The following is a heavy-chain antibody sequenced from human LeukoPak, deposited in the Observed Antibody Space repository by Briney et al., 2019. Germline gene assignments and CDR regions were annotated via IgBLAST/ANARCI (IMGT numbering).Heavy chain of an antibody. CDR1: GYTFAGYY. CDR3: ARVIRPYCGGDCPFDY. CDR2: IIPILGTA. J-gene: IGHJ4*02. V-gene: IGHV1-69*13. D-gene: IGHD2-21*02. Sequence: ASVKVSCKASGYTFAGYYMHWVRQAPGQGLEWMGGIIPILGTANYAQKFQGRVTITADESTSTAYMELSSLRSEDTAVYYCARVIRPYCGGDCPFDYWGQGTLVTVSS.